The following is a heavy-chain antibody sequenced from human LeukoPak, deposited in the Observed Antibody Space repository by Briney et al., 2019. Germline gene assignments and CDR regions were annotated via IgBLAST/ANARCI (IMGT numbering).Heavy chain of an antibody. CDR3: ARENDRYGRIDY. J-gene: IGHJ4*02. D-gene: IGHD5-18*01. CDR1: GGSISNGNYY. Sequence: SQTLSLTCTVSGGSISNGNYYWTWIRQSPGKGLECIGYIHHSGTTYYNPSLKSRVTISVDRSKNQFSLKVRSVTAADTAVYYCARENDRYGRIDYWGQGAQVTVSS. CDR2: IHHSGTT. V-gene: IGHV4-30-2*06.